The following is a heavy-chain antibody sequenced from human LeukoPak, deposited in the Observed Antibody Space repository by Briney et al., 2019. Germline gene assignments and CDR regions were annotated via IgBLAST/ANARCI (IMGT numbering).Heavy chain of an antibody. CDR1: GGSFSGYY. J-gene: IGHJ3*02. CDR3: ARGLYYDFWSGYSTAFDI. Sequence: SETLSLTCAVYGGSFSGYYWSWIRQPPGKGLEWIGEINHSGSTNYNPSLKSRVTISVDTSKNQFSVKLSSVTAADTAVYYCARGLYYDFWSGYSTAFDIWGQGTMVTVSS. CDR2: INHSGST. D-gene: IGHD3-3*01. V-gene: IGHV4-34*01.